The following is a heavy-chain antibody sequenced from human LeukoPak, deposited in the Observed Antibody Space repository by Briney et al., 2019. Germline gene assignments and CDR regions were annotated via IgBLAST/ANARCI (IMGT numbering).Heavy chain of an antibody. CDR2: INSDESSI. V-gene: IGHV3-74*01. CDR1: GFVFSNNW. CDR3: AKDLSWGATDY. Sequence: GGSLRLSCAASGFVFSNNWMYWVRQAPGRGLVWVSRINSDESSIAYADSVKGRFTISRDNAKNTLFLQMNSLTVEDTAMYYCAKDLSWGATDYWGQGTLVTVSS. D-gene: IGHD6-13*01. J-gene: IGHJ4*02.